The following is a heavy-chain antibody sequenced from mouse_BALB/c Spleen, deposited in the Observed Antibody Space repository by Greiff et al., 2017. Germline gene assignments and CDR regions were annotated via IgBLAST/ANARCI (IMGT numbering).Heavy chain of an antibody. CDR2: IYPGNSDT. D-gene: IGHD2-10*02. J-gene: IGHJ4*01. V-gene: IGHV1-5*01. CDR3: TRKKYGNYDYYAMDY. CDR1: GYTFTSYW. Sequence: EVQLQQSGTVLARPGASVKMSCKASGYTFTSYWMHWVKQRPGQGLEWIGAIYPGNSDTSYNQKFKGKAKLTAVTSTSTAYMELSSLTNEDSAVYYCTRKKYGNYDYYAMDYWGQGTSVTVSS.